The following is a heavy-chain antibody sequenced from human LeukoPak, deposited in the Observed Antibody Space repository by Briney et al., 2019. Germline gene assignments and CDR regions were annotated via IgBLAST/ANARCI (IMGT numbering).Heavy chain of an antibody. D-gene: IGHD3-10*02. CDR1: SGSISPSY. CDR2: VYYGGTT. J-gene: IGHJ4*02. V-gene: IGHV4-59*01. Sequence: SETLSLTCTVSSGSISPSYWSWLRQPPGKTLEWLGYVYYGGTTNYNPSLESRVTMSVDTSKNQFSLSLNFVTAADTAVYYCARYNRNNVYVFDYWGQGVLVTVSS. CDR3: ARYNRNNVYVFDY.